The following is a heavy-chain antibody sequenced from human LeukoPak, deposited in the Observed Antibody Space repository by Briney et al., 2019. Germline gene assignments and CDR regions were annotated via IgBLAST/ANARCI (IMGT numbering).Heavy chain of an antibody. J-gene: IGHJ5*02. D-gene: IGHD2-15*01. Sequence: SETLSLTCTVSGGSISSGSYYWSWIRQPAGKGLEWIGRIYNSGSTNYNPSLKSRVTISVDTSKNQFSLKLSSVTAADTAGYSCARVWVRRGASCYDPWGQGTLVTVSS. CDR1: GGSISSGSYY. CDR2: IYNSGST. V-gene: IGHV4-61*02. CDR3: ARVWVRRGASCYDP.